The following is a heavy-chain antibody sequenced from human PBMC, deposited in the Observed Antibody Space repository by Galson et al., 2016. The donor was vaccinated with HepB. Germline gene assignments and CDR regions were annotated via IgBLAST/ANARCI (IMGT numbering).Heavy chain of an antibody. Sequence: AISGDSVSTNSAAWSWIRQSPSRGLEWLGRTYYRSRWYNTYALSVKSRITINPDTSKNQISLQLSSVTPEDTAVYYCARAEANWDGGGDNWFDPWGQGTLVTVSS. D-gene: IGHD7-27*01. V-gene: IGHV6-1*01. J-gene: IGHJ5*02. CDR3: ARAEANWDGGGDNWFDP. CDR1: GDSVSTNSAA. CDR2: TYYRSRWYN.